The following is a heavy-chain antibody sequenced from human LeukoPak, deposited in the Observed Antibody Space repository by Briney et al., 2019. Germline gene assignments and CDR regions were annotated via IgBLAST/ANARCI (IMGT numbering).Heavy chain of an antibody. V-gene: IGHV4-59*12. Sequence: SAILFPSGTFSFSFISCYYWWLIRPPRRKGLGLAGYIYYSGSTDYNASLKGRITISVDKYKNSLSLRLSSVTAANTAVYYCARGVYDSSGHCLHQLDYWGQGNQVTVSS. J-gene: IGHJ4*02. D-gene: IGHD3-22*01. CDR3: ARGVYDSSGHCLHQLDY. CDR2: IYYSGST. CDR1: FSFISCYY.